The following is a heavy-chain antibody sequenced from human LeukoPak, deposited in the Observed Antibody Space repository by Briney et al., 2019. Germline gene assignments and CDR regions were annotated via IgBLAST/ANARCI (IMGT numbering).Heavy chain of an antibody. V-gene: IGHV3-30*07. CDR1: GFTFMSYA. CDR2: ISYDGSKK. J-gene: IGHJ4*02. Sequence: QPGRSLKLSCAASGFTFMSYAMHWVRQAPGKGLEWVAFISYDGSKKYYAESVKGRFTISRDNSKNTLYLQMNSLRAEDTAVYYCARDVWAVGDNKGYFDYWGQGTLVTVSS. CDR3: ARDVWAVGDNKGYFDY. D-gene: IGHD1-26*01.